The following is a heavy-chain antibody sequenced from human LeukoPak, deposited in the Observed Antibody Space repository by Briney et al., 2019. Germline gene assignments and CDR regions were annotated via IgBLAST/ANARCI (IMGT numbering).Heavy chain of an antibody. V-gene: IGHV4-34*01. CDR3: ARHKISSVVVISPYFDY. D-gene: IGHD3-22*01. CDR1: GGSFSGYY. CDR2: INHSGST. J-gene: IGHJ4*02. Sequence: SETLSLTCAVYGGSFSGYYWSWIRQPPGKGLEWIGEINHSGSTNYNPSLKSRVTISVDTSKNQFSLKLSSVTAADTAVYYCARHKISSVVVISPYFDYWGQGTLVTVSP.